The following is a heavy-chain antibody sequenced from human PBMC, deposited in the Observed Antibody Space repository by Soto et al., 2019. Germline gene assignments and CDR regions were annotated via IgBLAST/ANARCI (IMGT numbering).Heavy chain of an antibody. D-gene: IGHD4-17*01. CDR3: ASYYGGNWWYFDF. CDR2: ISSSSSYT. Sequence: GGSLRLSCAASGFTFSDYYMSWIRQAPGKGLEWVSYISSSSSYTNYADSVKGRFTISRDNSKNTLYLQMNSLRAEDTAVYYCASYYGGNWWYFDFWGQGSLVTVSS. CDR1: GFTFSDYY. J-gene: IGHJ4*02. V-gene: IGHV3-11*06.